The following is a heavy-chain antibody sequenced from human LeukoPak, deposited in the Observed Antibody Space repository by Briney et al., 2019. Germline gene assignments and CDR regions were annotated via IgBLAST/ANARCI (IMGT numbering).Heavy chain of an antibody. CDR1: GFTFSSYA. CDR3: AKGGSGYDLIRGLDY. V-gene: IGHV3-23*01. CDR2: ISGSGGST. D-gene: IGHD5-12*01. Sequence: GGSLRLSCAASGFTFSSYAMSWVRRAPGKGLEWVSAISGSGGSTYYADSVKGRFTISRDNSKNTLYLQMNSLRAEDTAVYYCAKGGSGYDLIRGLDYWGQGTLVTVSS. J-gene: IGHJ4*02.